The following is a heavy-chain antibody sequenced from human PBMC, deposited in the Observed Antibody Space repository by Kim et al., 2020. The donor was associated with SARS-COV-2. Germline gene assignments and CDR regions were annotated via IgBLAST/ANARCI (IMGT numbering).Heavy chain of an antibody. CDR2: ISYDGSNK. D-gene: IGHD6-19*01. CDR1: GFTFSSYA. Sequence: GGSLRLSCAASGFTFSSYAMHWVRQAPGKGLEWVAVISYDGSNKYYADSVKGRFTISRDNSKNTLYLQMNSLRAEDTAVYYCARDILIAVAGNWFDPWGQGTLVTVSS. J-gene: IGHJ5*02. V-gene: IGHV3-30*04. CDR3: ARDILIAVAGNWFDP.